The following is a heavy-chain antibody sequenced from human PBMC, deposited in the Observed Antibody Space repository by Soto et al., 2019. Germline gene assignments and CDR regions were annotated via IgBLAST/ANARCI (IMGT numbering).Heavy chain of an antibody. CDR1: GFTFSSYS. J-gene: IGHJ5*02. Sequence: GGSLRLSCAASGFTFSSYSMNWVRQAPGKGLEWVSSISSSSSYIYYADSVKGRFTISRDNAKNSLYLQMNSLRAEDTAVYYCAREPGIAASFDPWGQGTLVTV. CDR2: ISSSSSYI. CDR3: AREPGIAASFDP. V-gene: IGHV3-21*01. D-gene: IGHD6-13*01.